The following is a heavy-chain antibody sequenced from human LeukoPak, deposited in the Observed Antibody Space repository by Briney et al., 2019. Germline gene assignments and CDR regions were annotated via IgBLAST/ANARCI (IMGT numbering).Heavy chain of an antibody. Sequence: SETLSLTCAVYGGPFSDYYWSWIRQTPGKGLEWIGQINHSGSTNYNPSLKSRLTMSVDTSTNYFTLKLTSVTAADTAVYYCARGRTVFDFWDQGTLVTVSS. D-gene: IGHD1-1*01. V-gene: IGHV4-34*01. CDR2: INHSGST. CDR3: ARGRTVFDF. CDR1: GGPFSDYY. J-gene: IGHJ4*02.